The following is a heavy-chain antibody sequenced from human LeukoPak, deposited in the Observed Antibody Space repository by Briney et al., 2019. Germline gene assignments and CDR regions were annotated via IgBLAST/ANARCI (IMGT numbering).Heavy chain of an antibody. D-gene: IGHD3-10*01. V-gene: IGHV4-59*01. CDR2: IYYSGST. CDR3: AREAAWFGSADC. Sequence: PSETLSLTCTVSGGSISSYYWTWIRQPPGKGLEWIGYIYYSGSTNYNPSLKSRVTISVDTSKNQFSLKLSSVTAADTAVHYCAREAAWFGSADCWGQGTLVTVSS. J-gene: IGHJ4*02. CDR1: GGSISSYY.